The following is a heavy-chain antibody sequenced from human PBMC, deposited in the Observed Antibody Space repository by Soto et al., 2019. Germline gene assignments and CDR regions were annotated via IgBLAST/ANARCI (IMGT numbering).Heavy chain of an antibody. D-gene: IGHD4-17*01. CDR3: AHAGDYDLLTFDH. Sequence: SGPTLVNPTQTLTLTCGFSGFSLSSYGMGVAWIRQPPGKALEWLALIYWDDDKRYSPSLKDRLAISKDTSSNQVVLTITNMDPGDTATYFYAHAGDYDLLTFDHWGPGALVTVSS. CDR2: IYWDDDK. J-gene: IGHJ4*02. CDR1: GFSLSSYGMG. V-gene: IGHV2-5*02.